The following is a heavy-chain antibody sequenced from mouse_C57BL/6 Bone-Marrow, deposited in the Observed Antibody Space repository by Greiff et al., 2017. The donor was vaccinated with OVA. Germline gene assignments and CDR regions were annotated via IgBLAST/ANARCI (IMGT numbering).Heavy chain of an antibody. Sequence: VQLQQSGAELVKPGASVKLSCTASGFNIKDYYMHWVKQRTEQGLEWIGRIDPEDGETKYAPTFQGKATITADTSSNTAYLQLSSLTSEDTAVYYCARDYGNYGAWFAYWGQGTLVTVSA. J-gene: IGHJ3*01. CDR2: IDPEDGET. CDR3: ARDYGNYGAWFAY. D-gene: IGHD2-1*01. CDR1: GFNIKDYY. V-gene: IGHV14-2*01.